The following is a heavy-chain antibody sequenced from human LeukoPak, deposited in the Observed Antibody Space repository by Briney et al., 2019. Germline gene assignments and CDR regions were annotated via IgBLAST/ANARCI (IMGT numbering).Heavy chain of an antibody. J-gene: IGHJ4*02. CDR3: AKGPNMVRGDPVVY. CDR2: ISGSGSSK. D-gene: IGHD3-10*01. CDR1: GFTFSDYY. V-gene: IGHV3-23*01. Sequence: AGGSLRLSCAASGFTFSDYYMSWIRQAPGKGLEWVSGISGSGSSKSYADSVKGRFTISRDNSKNTLYLQMNSLRAEDTAVYYCAKGPNMVRGDPVVYWGQGTLVTVSS.